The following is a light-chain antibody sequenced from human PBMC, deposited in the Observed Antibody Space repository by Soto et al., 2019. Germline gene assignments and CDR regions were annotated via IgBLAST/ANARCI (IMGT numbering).Light chain of an antibody. V-gene: IGKV1-13*02. CDR3: QQYNSYLK. J-gene: IGKJ1*01. Sequence: AILLSHPPTSVSGPLFVTVTTNCRASQGIDSSFAWYQQKPGKAPKLLIYDASSLESGVPSRFSGSGSGTEFTLTISSLQPDDFATYYCQQYNSYLKFGQGTKVEI. CDR2: DAS. CDR1: QGIDSS.